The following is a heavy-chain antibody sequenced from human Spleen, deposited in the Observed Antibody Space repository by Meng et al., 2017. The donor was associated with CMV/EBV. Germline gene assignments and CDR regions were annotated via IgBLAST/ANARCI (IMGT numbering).Heavy chain of an antibody. Sequence: ASVKVSCKASGYTFTSYYMHWVRQAPGQGLEWMGIINPSGGSTSYAQKFQGRVTMTRDTSTSTVYMELSSLRSEDTAVYYCATEKGFQLLSNRVRYNWLDPWGQGALVTVSS. V-gene: IGHV1-46*01. CDR3: ATEKGFQLLSNRVRYNWLDP. J-gene: IGHJ5*02. CDR2: INPSGGST. D-gene: IGHD2-2*01. CDR1: GYTFTSYY.